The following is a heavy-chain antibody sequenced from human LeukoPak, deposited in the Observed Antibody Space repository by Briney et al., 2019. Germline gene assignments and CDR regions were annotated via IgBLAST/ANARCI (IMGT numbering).Heavy chain of an antibody. CDR2: IYYSGGT. D-gene: IGHD1-7*01. V-gene: IGHV4-31*03. CDR1: GGSISSGGYY. CDR3: ARDSVGTRGWFDP. Sequence: SQTLSLTCTVSGGSISSGGYYWSWIRQHPGKGLEWIGYIYYSGGTDYNPSLKSRVSISVDTSKNQFSLKLSSVTAADTAVYYCARDSVGTRGWFDPWGQGTLVTVSS. J-gene: IGHJ5*02.